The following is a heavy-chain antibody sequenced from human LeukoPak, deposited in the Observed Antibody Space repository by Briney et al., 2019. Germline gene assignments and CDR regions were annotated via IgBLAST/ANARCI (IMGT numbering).Heavy chain of an antibody. CDR1: GATLSKIS. V-gene: IGHV1-24*01. J-gene: IGHJ4*02. CDR2: FGHQDGET. Sequence: ASVKVSCKVSGATLSKISIDWVRQAPGKGLEWMGSFGHQDGETIHAQKFQGRFNMTVDTPTDTAYMEMSSLMSEDTAVYHCATGAIVYDYWGQGTLVTVSS. D-gene: IGHD3-9*01. CDR3: ATGAIVYDY.